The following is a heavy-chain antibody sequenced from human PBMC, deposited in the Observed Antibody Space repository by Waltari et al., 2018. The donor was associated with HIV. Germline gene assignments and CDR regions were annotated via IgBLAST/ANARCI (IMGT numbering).Heavy chain of an antibody. Sequence: EAQLVESGGGLVQPGGSLRLSCIASGFTLRSYSLTWFRQAPGKGLEWVSYISSSSGTIHYADSVRGRFTVSRDNAQNSLFLEMSSLRDEDTAVYFCARDKDDWNRYYYYYGMDVWGPGTTVTVS. D-gene: IGHD1-1*01. J-gene: IGHJ6*02. CDR1: GFTLRSYS. V-gene: IGHV3-48*02. CDR3: ARDKDDWNRYYYYYGMDV. CDR2: ISSSSGTI.